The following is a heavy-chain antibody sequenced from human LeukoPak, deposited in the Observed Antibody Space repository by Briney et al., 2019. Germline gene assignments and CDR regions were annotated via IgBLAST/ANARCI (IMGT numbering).Heavy chain of an antibody. J-gene: IGHJ6*02. CDR3: ARAWDSSGYSPRAYYYYGMDV. Sequence: GASVKVSCKASGYTFTGYYMHWVRQAPGQGLEWMGWINPNSGGTNYAQKFQGRVTMTRNTSISTAYMELSSLRSEDTAVYYCARAWDSSGYSPRAYYYYGMDVWGQGTTVTVSS. CDR1: GYTFTGYY. CDR2: INPNSGGT. V-gene: IGHV1-2*02. D-gene: IGHD3-22*01.